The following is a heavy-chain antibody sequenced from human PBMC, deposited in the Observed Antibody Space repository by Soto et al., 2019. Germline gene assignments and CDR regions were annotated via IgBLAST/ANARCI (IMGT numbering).Heavy chain of an antibody. Sequence: GGSLRLSCAASGFTFSDYYMSWIRQAPGKGLEWVSYISSSSSYTNYADSVKGRFTISRDNAKNSLYLQMNSLRAKDTAVYYCVRDFYSNYVGYYYYYGMDVWGQGTTVTVSS. CDR2: ISSSSSYT. V-gene: IGHV3-11*06. D-gene: IGHD4-4*01. CDR3: VRDFYSNYVGYYYYYGMDV. J-gene: IGHJ6*02. CDR1: GFTFSDYY.